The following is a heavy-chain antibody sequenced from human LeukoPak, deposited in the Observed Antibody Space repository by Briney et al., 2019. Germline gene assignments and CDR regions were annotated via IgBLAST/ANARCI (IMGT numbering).Heavy chain of an antibody. J-gene: IGHJ5*02. Sequence: GRSLRLSGAASGFTFSSYGMHWVCQAPGKGLEWVAVISYDGSNKYYADSVKGRFTISRDNSKNTLYLQMNSLRAEDTAVYYCAKGDSSGYYFPSFRFDPWGQGTLVTVSS. CDR2: ISYDGSNK. CDR3: AKGDSSGYYFPSFRFDP. D-gene: IGHD3-22*01. V-gene: IGHV3-30*18. CDR1: GFTFSSYG.